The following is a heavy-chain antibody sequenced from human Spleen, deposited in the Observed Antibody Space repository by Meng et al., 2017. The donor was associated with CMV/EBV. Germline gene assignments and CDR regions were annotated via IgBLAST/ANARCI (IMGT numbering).Heavy chain of an antibody. CDR3: ARDPGSRYYYDRSGYFAPYFDY. CDR2: IRGKGNSYAT. D-gene: IGHD3-22*01. CDR1: GFTFSGSA. J-gene: IGHJ4*02. Sequence: GESLKISCVASGFTFSGSAMHWVRQASGKGLEWVGRIRGKGNSYATAYAGSVKGRFTISRDDAKDTAYLQMDSLRAEDTAVYYCARDPGSRYYYDRSGYFAPYFDYWGQGTLVTVSS. V-gene: IGHV3-73*01.